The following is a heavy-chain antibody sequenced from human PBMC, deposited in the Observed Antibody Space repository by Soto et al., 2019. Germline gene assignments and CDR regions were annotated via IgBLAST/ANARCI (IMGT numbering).Heavy chain of an antibody. V-gene: IGHV4-59*08. CDR1: GGSISSYY. J-gene: IGHJ4*02. CDR3: ARLYCSSTSCYLDY. Sequence: SETLSLTCAVSGGSISSYYWSWIRQPPGKGLEWIGYIYYSGSTNYNPSLKSRVTISVDTSKNQFSLKLSSVTAADTAVYYCARLYCSSTSCYLDYWGQGTLVTVSS. CDR2: IYYSGST. D-gene: IGHD2-2*01.